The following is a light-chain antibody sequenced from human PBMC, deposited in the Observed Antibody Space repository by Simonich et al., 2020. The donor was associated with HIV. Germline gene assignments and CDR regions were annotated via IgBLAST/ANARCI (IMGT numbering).Light chain of an antibody. CDR2: GAS. CDR3: QQRSNWPST. Sequence: EIVMTQSPGTLSVSPGERATLSCRASQSVGSNLAWYQQKPGQAPRLLIYGASTRATGIPARFSGSGSGTDFTLTISSLEPEDFAVYYCQQRSNWPSTFGGGTKVEIK. CDR1: QSVGSN. J-gene: IGKJ4*01. V-gene: IGKV3-15*01.